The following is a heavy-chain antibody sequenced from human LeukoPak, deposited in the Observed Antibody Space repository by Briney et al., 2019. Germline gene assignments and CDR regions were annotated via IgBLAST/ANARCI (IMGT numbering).Heavy chain of an antibody. CDR2: IYYSGNT. V-gene: IGHV4-59*01. CDR3: ARVGVVRALDY. Sequence: SETLSLTCTVSGGSISSYYWSWIRQPPGKGLEWIAYIYYSGNTDYSPSVRSRVTMSIDTSRNQFSLKLSSVTAADTAVYYCARVGVVRALDYWGQGTLVTVSS. CDR1: GGSISSYY. J-gene: IGHJ4*02. D-gene: IGHD3-10*01.